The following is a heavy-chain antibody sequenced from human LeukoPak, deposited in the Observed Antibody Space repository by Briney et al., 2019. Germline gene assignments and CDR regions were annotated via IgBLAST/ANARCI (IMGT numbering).Heavy chain of an antibody. CDR1: GFTFSSYA. D-gene: IGHD3-16*01. CDR2: ISGSGGST. V-gene: IGHV3-23*01. CDR3: ARRGSMQPFDY. Sequence: GGSLRLSCAASGFTFSSYAMSWVRQAPGKGLEWVSAISGSGGSTYYADSVKGRFTISRDNSKNTLYLQMNSLGAEDTAVYYCARRGSMQPFDYWGQGTLVTVSS. J-gene: IGHJ4*02.